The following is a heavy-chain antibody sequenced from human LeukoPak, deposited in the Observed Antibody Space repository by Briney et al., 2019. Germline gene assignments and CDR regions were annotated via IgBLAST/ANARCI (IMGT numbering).Heavy chain of an antibody. CDR1: GGSIHGFY. Sequence: SETLSLTCSVSGGSIHGFYWSWIRQPAGKGLQWIARMYSNGPTHYNSSLKNRVSLSVDTSKNYISLKLTSATAADSAVYYCAREVEQRLPSYWHFDLWGRGTLVTVSS. V-gene: IGHV4-4*07. CDR3: AREVEQRLPSYWHFDL. D-gene: IGHD6-25*01. J-gene: IGHJ2*01. CDR2: MYSNGPT.